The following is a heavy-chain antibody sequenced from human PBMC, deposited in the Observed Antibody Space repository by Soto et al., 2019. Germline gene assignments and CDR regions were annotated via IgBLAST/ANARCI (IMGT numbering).Heavy chain of an antibody. V-gene: IGHV3-66*01. D-gene: IGHD5-18*01. CDR3: ARSSRIQLWLRLGGMDV. CDR1: GFTVSSNY. J-gene: IGHJ6*02. CDR2: IYSGGST. Sequence: EVQLVESGGGLVQPGGSLRLSCAASGFTVSSNYMSWVRQAPGKGLEWVSVIYSGGSTYYADSVKGRFTISRDNSKNTLYLQMNSLRAEDTAVYYCARSSRIQLWLRLGGMDVWGQGTTVTVS.